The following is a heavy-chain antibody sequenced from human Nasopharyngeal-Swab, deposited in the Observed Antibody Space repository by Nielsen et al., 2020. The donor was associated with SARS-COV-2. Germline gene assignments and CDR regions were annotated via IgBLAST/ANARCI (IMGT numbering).Heavy chain of an antibody. CDR3: ARGLSGIVPSPILGLGPYYYYYYMDV. V-gene: IGHV4-34*01. D-gene: IGHD7-27*01. CDR2: INHSGST. J-gene: IGHJ6*03. CDR1: GGSFSAGY. Sequence: GSLRLSCAVYGGSFSAGYWGWIRQPPGRGLEWIGEINHSGSTNYNPSLKSRVTISVDPSKNQFSLRLSSVTAADTAVYYCARGLSGIVPSPILGLGPYYYYYYMDVWGKGTTVTVSS.